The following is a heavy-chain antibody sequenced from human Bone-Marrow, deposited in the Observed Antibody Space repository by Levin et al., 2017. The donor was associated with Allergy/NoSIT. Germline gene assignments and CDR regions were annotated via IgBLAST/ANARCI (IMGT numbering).Heavy chain of an antibody. V-gene: IGHV3-48*02. J-gene: IGHJ1*01. CDR1: GFTFSSYS. CDR2: ISSSSSTI. Sequence: LSLTCAASGFTFSSYSMNWVRQAPGKGLEWVSYISSSSSTIYYADSVKGRFTISRDNAKNSLYLQMNSLRDEDTAVYYCAREGGDYGDTFQHWGQGTLVTVSS. CDR3: AREGGDYGDTFQH. D-gene: IGHD4-17*01.